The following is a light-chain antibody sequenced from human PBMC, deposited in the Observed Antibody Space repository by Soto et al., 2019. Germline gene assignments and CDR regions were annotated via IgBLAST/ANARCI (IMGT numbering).Light chain of an antibody. CDR3: CSYAGSYTYVV. V-gene: IGLV2-11*01. CDR1: SSDVGGYNY. CDR2: DVS. J-gene: IGLJ2*01. Sequence: QSVLTQPRSVSGSPGQSVTISCTVTSSDVGGYNYVSWYQQHPGKAPKLMIYDVSKRPSGVPDRFSGSKSGNTASLTISGLQAEDEDDYYCCSYAGSYTYVVFGGGTKVTVL.